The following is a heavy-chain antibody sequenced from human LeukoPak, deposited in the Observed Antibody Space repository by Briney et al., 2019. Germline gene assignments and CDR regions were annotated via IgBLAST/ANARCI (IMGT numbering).Heavy chain of an antibody. V-gene: IGHV1-46*01. CDR1: GYTFTSYY. J-gene: IGHJ3*02. CDR3: ATPGGVATIVDAFDI. D-gene: IGHD5-12*01. Sequence: RASVKVSCEASGYTFTSYYMHWVRQAPGQGLEWMGIINPSGGSTSYAQKFQGRVTMTRDTSISTAYMELSRLRSDDTAVYYCATPGGVATIVDAFDIWGQGTMVTVSS. CDR2: INPSGGST.